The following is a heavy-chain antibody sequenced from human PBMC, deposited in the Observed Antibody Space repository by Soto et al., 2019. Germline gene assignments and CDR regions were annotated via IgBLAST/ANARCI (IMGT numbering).Heavy chain of an antibody. CDR2: IIHTGST. D-gene: IGHD2-2*01. J-gene: IGHJ4*02. Sequence: QVQIQQWGAGLLKPSETLSLTCGIYGGSFSGYYWSWIRPPPGKGPEWIGEIIHTGSTNYNPSLKSRVAISIDTSKKQSSLKLSSVTAADTAMYYWARTGQPPPDYWGQGALVAVS. CDR1: GGSFSGYY. V-gene: IGHV4-34*12. CDR3: ARTGQPPPDY.